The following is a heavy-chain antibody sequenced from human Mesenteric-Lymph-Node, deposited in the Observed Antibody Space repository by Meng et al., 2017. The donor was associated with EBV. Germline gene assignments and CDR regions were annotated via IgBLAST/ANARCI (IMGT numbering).Heavy chain of an antibody. CDR3: AKYPHYDILTNSWFDL. J-gene: IGHJ5*02. Sequence: EVQLAESGGGLVQPGGSLSLSCAASGFTFSTYAMSWVRQAPGKGLEWVSGVNGIGGITYFADSVKGRFTISRDNFKNTLYLQMNSLRAEDTAVYYCAKYPHYDILTNSWFDLWGQGTLVTVSS. CDR1: GFTFSTYA. D-gene: IGHD3-9*01. CDR2: VNGIGGIT. V-gene: IGHV3-23*04.